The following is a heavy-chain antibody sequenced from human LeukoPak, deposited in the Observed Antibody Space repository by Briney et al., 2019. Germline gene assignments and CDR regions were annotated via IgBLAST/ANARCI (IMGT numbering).Heavy chain of an antibody. CDR3: ARKVGYYGSGSYYGL. CDR2: INHSGST. Sequence: SETLSLTCAVYGGSFSGYYWSWIRQPPEKGLEWIGEINHSGSTNYNPSLKSRVTISVDTSKNQFSLKLSSVTAADTAVYYCARKVGYYGSGSYYGLWGRGTLVTVSS. J-gene: IGHJ4*02. V-gene: IGHV4-34*01. CDR1: GGSFSGYY. D-gene: IGHD3-10*01.